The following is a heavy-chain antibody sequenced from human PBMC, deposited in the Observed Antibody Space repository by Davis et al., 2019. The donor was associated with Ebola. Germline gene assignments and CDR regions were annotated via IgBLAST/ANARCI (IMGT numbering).Heavy chain of an antibody. CDR1: GDTFTKYA. Sequence: ASVKVSCKASGDTFTKYAMHWVRQAPGQRFEWMGWINAGSGDTKYSQKFQGRVTITRDTSTSTVYMELSSLRSEDTAVYYCARDGNYGSGSPQVDYWGQGTLVTVSS. CDR2: INAGSGDT. D-gene: IGHD3-10*01. V-gene: IGHV1-3*01. CDR3: ARDGNYGSGSPQVDY. J-gene: IGHJ4*02.